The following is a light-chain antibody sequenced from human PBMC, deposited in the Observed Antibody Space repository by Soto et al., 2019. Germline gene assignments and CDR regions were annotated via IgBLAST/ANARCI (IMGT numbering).Light chain of an antibody. V-gene: IGLV1-47*01. CDR2: RNN. Sequence: QAVVTQPPSASGTPGQRVTISCSGSSSNIGSNYVYWYQQLPGMAPKLVIYRNNQRPSGVPDRFSGSKSGTSASLAISGLRSEDEADYYCATWDDSLSALFGGGTKLTVL. J-gene: IGLJ2*01. CDR1: SSNIGSNY. CDR3: ATWDDSLSAL.